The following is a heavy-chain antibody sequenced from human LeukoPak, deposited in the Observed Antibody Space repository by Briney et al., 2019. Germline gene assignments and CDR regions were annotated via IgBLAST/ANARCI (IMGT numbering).Heavy chain of an antibody. CDR1: GFTFSSYW. V-gene: IGHV3-7*01. Sequence: GGSLRLSCAASGFTFSSYWMSWVRQAPGKGREGVANINQDGSEKYYVDSVKGRFTISRDNAKNSLYLQMNSLRAEDTAVYYCARDRRYGLRYFDAAQDVWGQGTTVTVSS. D-gene: IGHD3-9*01. CDR2: INQDGSEK. CDR3: ARDRRYGLRYFDAAQDV. J-gene: IGHJ6*02.